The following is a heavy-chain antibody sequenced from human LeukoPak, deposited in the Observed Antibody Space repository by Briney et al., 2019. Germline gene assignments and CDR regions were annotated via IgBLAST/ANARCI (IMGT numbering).Heavy chain of an antibody. CDR1: GFTFSSYA. CDR2: ISYDGSNK. Sequence: PGGSLRLSCAASGFTFSSYAMHWVRQAPGKGLEWVAVISYDGSNKYYADSVKGRFTISRDNSKNTLYLQMNSLRAEDTAVYYCARSRDYEYYFDYWGQGTLVTVSS. CDR3: ARSRDYEYYFDY. J-gene: IGHJ4*02. D-gene: IGHD4-17*01. V-gene: IGHV3-30*04.